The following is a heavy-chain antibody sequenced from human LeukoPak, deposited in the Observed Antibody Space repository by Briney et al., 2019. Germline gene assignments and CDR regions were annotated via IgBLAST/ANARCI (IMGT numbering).Heavy chain of an antibody. CDR1: GGSVSSSSYY. J-gene: IGHJ4*02. Sequence: SETLSLTCTVSGGSVSSSSYYWGWIRQPPGKGLEWIGYIYYSGSTNYNPSLKSRVTISVDTSKNQFSLKLSSVTAADTAVYYCARSAVAIAVAGIDYWGQGTLVTVSS. CDR2: IYYSGST. CDR3: ARSAVAIAVAGIDY. D-gene: IGHD6-19*01. V-gene: IGHV4-61*01.